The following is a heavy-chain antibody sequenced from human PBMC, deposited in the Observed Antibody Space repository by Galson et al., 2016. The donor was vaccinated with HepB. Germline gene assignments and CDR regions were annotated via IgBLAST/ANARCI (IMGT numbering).Heavy chain of an antibody. Sequence: SLRLSCAASGFIFSDYVMNWVRQGPGKGLEWVAVISSDGNNKYYADSVKGRFIISRDNSKNTLYLQMNGLRAEDTAVYYCVKDPLLLGVVMSAATSWGQGTLVTVSP. CDR3: VKDPLLLGVVMSAATS. CDR2: ISSDGNNK. D-gene: IGHD2-15*01. V-gene: IGHV3-30-3*01. J-gene: IGHJ4*02. CDR1: GFIFSDYV.